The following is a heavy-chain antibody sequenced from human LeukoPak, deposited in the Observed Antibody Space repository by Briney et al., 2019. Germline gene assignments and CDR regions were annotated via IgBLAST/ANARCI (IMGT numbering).Heavy chain of an antibody. D-gene: IGHD6-13*01. Sequence: ASVKLSFKASGYTFIGYYMHWVRQAPGQGLEWLGWINPNSGGTNYAQKFQGRVTMTRDTSITTVYMDLTRLTSADTAVYYCARSWAAAPENFQHWGQGTLVTVSS. CDR3: ARSWAAAPENFQH. CDR1: GYTFIGYY. V-gene: IGHV1-2*02. CDR2: INPNSGGT. J-gene: IGHJ1*01.